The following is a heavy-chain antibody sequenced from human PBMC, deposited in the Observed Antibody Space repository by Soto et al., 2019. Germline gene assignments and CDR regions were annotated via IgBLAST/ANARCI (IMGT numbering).Heavy chain of an antibody. D-gene: IGHD2-15*01. J-gene: IGHJ4*02. CDR1: GFTFSSYA. CDR3: ASGGVVAATAPPPY. Sequence: EVQLLESGGGLVQPGGSLRLSCAASGFTFSSYAMIWIRQVPGKGLEWVSGLYGSGRGIHYADSVKGRFTISRDNSAYAVYLQMNNLRVEDTAVYYCASGGVVAATAPPPYWGQGTLVTVSS. CDR2: LYGSGRGI. V-gene: IGHV3-23*01.